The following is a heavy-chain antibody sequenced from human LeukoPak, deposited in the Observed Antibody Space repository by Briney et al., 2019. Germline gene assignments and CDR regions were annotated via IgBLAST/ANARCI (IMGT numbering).Heavy chain of an antibody. CDR2: IYYSGST. CDR1: GGSISSSSYY. Sequence: SETLSLTCTVSGGSISSSSYYWGWIRQPPGKGLEWIGSIYYSGSTYYNPSLKSRVTISVDTSKNQFSLKLSSVTAADTAVYHCANAYGDYRYYFDYWGQGTLVTVSS. CDR3: ANAYGDYRYYFDY. D-gene: IGHD4-17*01. V-gene: IGHV4-39*01. J-gene: IGHJ4*02.